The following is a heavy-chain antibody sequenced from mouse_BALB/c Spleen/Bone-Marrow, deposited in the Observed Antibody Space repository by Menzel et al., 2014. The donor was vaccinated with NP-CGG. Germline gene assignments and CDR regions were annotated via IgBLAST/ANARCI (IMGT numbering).Heavy chain of an antibody. CDR1: GYTFTSSW. CDR3: AREKIYGNYLWYFDV. J-gene: IGHJ1*01. V-gene: IGHV1S130*01. Sequence: VKLVESGSVLVRPGASVKLSCKASGYTFTSSWIHWAKQRPGQGLEWIGEIHPNSGNTNYNEKFKGKATLTVDTSSSTAYVDLSSLASEDSAVYYCAREKIYGNYLWYFDVWGAGTTVTVSS. CDR2: IHPNSGNT. D-gene: IGHD2-1*01.